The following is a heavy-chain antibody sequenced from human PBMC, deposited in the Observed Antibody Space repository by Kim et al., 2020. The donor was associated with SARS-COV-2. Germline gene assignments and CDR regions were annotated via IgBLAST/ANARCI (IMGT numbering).Heavy chain of an antibody. CDR3: ARGFWSGFLDAFDI. D-gene: IGHD3-3*01. Sequence: ADPVKGRFTIPRDNAKNSLYLQMNSLRAEDTAVYYCARGFWSGFLDAFDIWGQGTMVTVSS. V-gene: IGHV3-48*03. J-gene: IGHJ3*02.